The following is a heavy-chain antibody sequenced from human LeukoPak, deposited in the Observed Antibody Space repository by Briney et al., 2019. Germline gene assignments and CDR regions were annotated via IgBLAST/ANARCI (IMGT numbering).Heavy chain of an antibody. CDR2: IYDSGST. D-gene: IGHD3-22*01. CDR1: GGSISRYY. Sequence: SETLSLTCTVSGGSISRYYWSWIRQPPGKGLEWIGYIYDSGSTNYIPSLKSRVTISVDTSKNQFSLKLSSVTAADTAVYYCAREYYYDSSGYYRPWAFDIWGQGTMVTVSS. V-gene: IGHV4-59*01. CDR3: AREYYYDSSGYYRPWAFDI. J-gene: IGHJ3*02.